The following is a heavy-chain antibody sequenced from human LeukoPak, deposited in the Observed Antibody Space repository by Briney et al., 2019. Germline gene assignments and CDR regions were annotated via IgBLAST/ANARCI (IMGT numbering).Heavy chain of an antibody. CDR2: ISSSSSYI. V-gene: IGHV3-21*01. Sequence: GGSLRLSCAASGFTVSSNYMSWVRQAPGKGLEWVSSISSSSSYISYADSVKGRFTISRDNAKNSLYLQMNSLRAEDTAIYYCVRDQNKWEPLLEYWGQGTLVTVSS. CDR3: VRDQNKWEPLLEY. D-gene: IGHD3-3*01. J-gene: IGHJ4*02. CDR1: GFTVSSNY.